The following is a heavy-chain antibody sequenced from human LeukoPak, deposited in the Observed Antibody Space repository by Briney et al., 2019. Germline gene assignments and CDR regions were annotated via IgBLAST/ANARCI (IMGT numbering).Heavy chain of an antibody. V-gene: IGHV3-23*01. D-gene: IGHD6-19*01. CDR2: ISGSGGST. CDR3: AKDPVFSWGIAVAGTCY. Sequence: QPGGSLRLSCAASGFTFSSYAMSWVRQAPGKGLEWVSAISGSGGSTYYADSVKGRFTISRDNSKNTLYLQMNSLRAEDTAVYYCAKDPVFSWGIAVAGTCYWGQGTLVTVSS. CDR1: GFTFSSYA. J-gene: IGHJ4*02.